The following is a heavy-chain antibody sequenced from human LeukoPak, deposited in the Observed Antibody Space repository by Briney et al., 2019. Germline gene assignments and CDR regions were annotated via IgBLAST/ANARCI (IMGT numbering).Heavy chain of an antibody. CDR2: ISYDGSNK. D-gene: IGHD6-13*01. J-gene: IGHJ6*02. CDR3: ARRAAAGTPYYYYGMDV. V-gene: IGHV3-30-3*01. Sequence: GGSLRLSCAASGFTFSSYAMHWVRQAPGKGPEWVAVISYDGSNKYYADSVKGRFTISRDNSKNTLYLQMNSLRAEDTAVYYCARRAAAGTPYYYYGMDVWGQGTTVTVSS. CDR1: GFTFSSYA.